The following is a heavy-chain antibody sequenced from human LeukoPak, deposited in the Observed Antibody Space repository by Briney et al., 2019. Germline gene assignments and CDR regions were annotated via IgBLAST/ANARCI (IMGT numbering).Heavy chain of an antibody. Sequence: GGSLSLSCAASGFTFDDYAMHWVRQAPGKGLEWVSGISWNSGSIGYADSVKGRFTISRDNAKNSLYLQMNSLRAEDTALYYCAKDGRGGDYGDYGFKDYWGQGTLVTVSS. D-gene: IGHD4-17*01. CDR2: ISWNSGSI. CDR1: GFTFDDYA. CDR3: AKDGRGGDYGDYGFKDY. J-gene: IGHJ4*02. V-gene: IGHV3-9*01.